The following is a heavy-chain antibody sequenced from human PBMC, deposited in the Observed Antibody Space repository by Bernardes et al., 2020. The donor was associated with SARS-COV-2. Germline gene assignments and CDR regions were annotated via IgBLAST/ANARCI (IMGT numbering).Heavy chain of an antibody. Sequence: GPTLVKPTQTLTLTCTFSGFSLSTSGVGVGWIRQPPGKALDWPALIYWTDDRRYNPSLKSRLTITKDTSKNLVVLTMTNMDPVDTATYFCAHISLAFRGVIFDPWGQGTLVTVSS. V-gene: IGHV2-5*01. CDR3: AHISLAFRGVIFDP. J-gene: IGHJ5*02. D-gene: IGHD3-10*01. CDR1: GFSLSTSGVG. CDR2: IYWTDDR.